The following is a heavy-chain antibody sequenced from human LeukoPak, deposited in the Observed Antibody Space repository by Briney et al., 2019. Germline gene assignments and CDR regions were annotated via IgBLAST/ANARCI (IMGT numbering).Heavy chain of an antibody. CDR1: GFSFISYW. V-gene: IGHV3-7*01. Sequence: GGSLRLSCAASGFSFISYWMSWVREAPGGGLEWVANIKQDGSAKNYVDSVKGRFTISRDNAKNSLYLQLYSLRAEDTAVYYCAGCAGNSCYFDYWGQGTLVIVSS. CDR3: AGCAGNSCYFDY. D-gene: IGHD1-1*01. J-gene: IGHJ4*02. CDR2: IKQDGSAK.